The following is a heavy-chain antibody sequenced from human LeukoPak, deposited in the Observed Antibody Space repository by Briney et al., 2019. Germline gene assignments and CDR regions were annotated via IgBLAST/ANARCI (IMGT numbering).Heavy chain of an antibody. CDR2: IKQDGSEK. Sequence: GGSLRLSCAASGFTFSAYWMSWVRQAPGKGLNWVANIKQDGSEKYYVDSVKGRFTISRDNAKNSLYLQMNRLRVEDTAVYYCTRYIADSSGSPSPSAFNIWGQGTMVTVSS. J-gene: IGHJ3*02. CDR1: GFTFSAYW. CDR3: TRYIADSSGSPSPSAFNI. D-gene: IGHD3-22*01. V-gene: IGHV3-7*02.